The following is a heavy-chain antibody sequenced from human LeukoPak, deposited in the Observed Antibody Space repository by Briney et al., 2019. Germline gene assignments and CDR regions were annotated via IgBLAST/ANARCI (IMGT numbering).Heavy chain of an antibody. J-gene: IGHJ4*02. D-gene: IGHD2-21*02. CDR3: AKDFVVVPGNVNYFDY. Sequence: GGSLRLSCAASGFTFSSYGMHWVRQAPGKGLEWVAFIRYDGSNKYYADSVKGRFTVSRDNSKNTLYVQVKSLRAEDTAVYYCAKDFVVVPGNVNYFDYWGQGTLVTVSS. CDR1: GFTFSSYG. CDR2: IRYDGSNK. V-gene: IGHV3-30*02.